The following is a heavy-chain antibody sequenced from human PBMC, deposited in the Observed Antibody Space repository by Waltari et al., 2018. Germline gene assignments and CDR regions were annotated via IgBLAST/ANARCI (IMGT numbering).Heavy chain of an antibody. CDR3: ARHWKKSGYRFDP. J-gene: IGHJ5*02. CDR2: IYYSGSTYYGGST. Sequence: QLQLQESGPGLVKPSETLSLTCTVSGGSISSSSYYWGWIRQSPGKGLEWIGNIYYSGSTYYGGSTYYNPTLKSRVSISGDTSKNQFSLKLSSVTAADTAVYYCARHWKKSGYRFDPWGQGTLSPSPQ. V-gene: IGHV4-39*01. CDR1: GGSISSSSYY. D-gene: IGHD5-12*01.